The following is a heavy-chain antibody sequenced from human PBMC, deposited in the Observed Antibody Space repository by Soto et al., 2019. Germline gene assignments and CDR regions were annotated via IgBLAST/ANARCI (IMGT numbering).Heavy chain of an antibody. CDR2: IIPIFGTA. J-gene: IGHJ1*01. V-gene: IGHV1-69*01. CDR1: GGTFSSYA. D-gene: IGHD2-21*01. Sequence: QVQLVQSGAEVKKPGSSVKVSCKASGGTFSSYAISWVRQAPGQGLEWMGGIIPIFGTANYAQKFQGRVTITADESTSTAYMELSSLRSEDTAVYYCARDCGDGRRKYFQHWGQGTLVTVSS. CDR3: ARDCGDGRRKYFQH.